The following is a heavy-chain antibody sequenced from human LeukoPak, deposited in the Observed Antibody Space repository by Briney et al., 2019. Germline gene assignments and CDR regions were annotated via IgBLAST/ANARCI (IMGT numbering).Heavy chain of an antibody. D-gene: IGHD5-18*01. Sequence: ASVKVSCKASGYTFTSYDINWVRQATGQGLEWMGWINPHSGNTGYAQKFQGRVTMTRNTSISTAYMELSSLRSEDTAVYYCSRGGYSYEYYYYYYYMDVWGKGTTVTV. CDR1: GYTFTSYD. J-gene: IGHJ6*03. CDR3: SRGGYSYEYYYYYYYMDV. V-gene: IGHV1-8*01. CDR2: INPHSGNT.